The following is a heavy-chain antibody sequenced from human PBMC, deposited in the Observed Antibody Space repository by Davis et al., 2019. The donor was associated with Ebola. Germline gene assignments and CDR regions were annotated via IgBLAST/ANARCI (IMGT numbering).Heavy chain of an antibody. Sequence: GESLKISRAASGFTFSRYWLHWVRHAPGTGLVWVSRINIDGSTTTYADSVKGRFTISRDNAKTTLYLQMNNLRAEDTAVYYCARVAYGDYWRWFESWGQGTLVTVSS. CDR1: GFTFSRYW. D-gene: IGHD4-17*01. CDR2: INIDGSTT. CDR3: ARVAYGDYWRWFES. V-gene: IGHV3-74*01. J-gene: IGHJ5*01.